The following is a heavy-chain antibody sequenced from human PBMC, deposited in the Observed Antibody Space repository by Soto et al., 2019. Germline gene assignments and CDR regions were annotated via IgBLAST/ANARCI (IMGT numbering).Heavy chain of an antibody. J-gene: IGHJ4*02. CDR3: ARSIVVVTALDY. V-gene: IGHV1-3*05. D-gene: IGHD2-21*02. Sequence: QVQLVQSGAEEKKPGASVKVSCKASGYTFTSYAMHWVRQAPGQRLEWMGWINAGNGNTKYSQKFQGRVTITRDTSASTAYRELSSVRSEDTAVYYCARSIVVVTALDYWAQETLVTVSS. CDR1: GYTFTSYA. CDR2: INAGNGNT.